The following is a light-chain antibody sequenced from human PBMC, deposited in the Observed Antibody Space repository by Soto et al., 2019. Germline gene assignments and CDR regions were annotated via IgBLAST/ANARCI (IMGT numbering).Light chain of an antibody. V-gene: IGLV2-14*01. J-gene: IGLJ1*01. CDR2: EVS. CDR3: SSYTSSSTYF. Sequence: QSVLTQPASVSGSPGQSITISCTGTSSDVGGYNYVSWYQQHPGKAPKLMIYEVSNRPSGDSNRFSGSKSGNTASLTISGLQAEDEADYYCSSYTSSSTYFYGTGTKV. CDR1: SSDVGGYNY.